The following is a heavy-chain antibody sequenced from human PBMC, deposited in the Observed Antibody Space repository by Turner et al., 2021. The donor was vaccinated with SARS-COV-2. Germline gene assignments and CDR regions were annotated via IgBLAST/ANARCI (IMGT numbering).Heavy chain of an antibody. Sequence: EVQLVESVGGLVQPGGSLRLSCAASGFTFSNSDMNWVHQAPGKGLEWVSGFSWNGSRTHYADSVKGRFIISRDNSRNTLYLQTNSLRTRGYTYDAVADYWGQGTLVTVSS. J-gene: IGHJ4*02. D-gene: IGHD5-18*01. CDR1: GFTFSNSD. CDR2: FSWNGSRT. CDR3: ADY. V-gene: IGHV3-35*01.